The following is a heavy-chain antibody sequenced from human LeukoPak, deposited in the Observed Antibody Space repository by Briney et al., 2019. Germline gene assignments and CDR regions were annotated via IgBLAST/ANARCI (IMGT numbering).Heavy chain of an antibody. D-gene: IGHD5-18*01. CDR2: ISHDGSNK. CDR3: AKDSGYSYGYGVRESYMDV. J-gene: IGHJ6*03. Sequence: GRTLRLSCTASGFTFNIYGMHWVRQAPGKGLEWVAGISHDGSNKYYADSVKGRFTISRDNSKNTLYLQMNSLGVEDTAVYHCAKDSGYSYGYGVRESYMDVWGQGTTVTVSS. CDR1: GFTFNIYG. V-gene: IGHV3-30*18.